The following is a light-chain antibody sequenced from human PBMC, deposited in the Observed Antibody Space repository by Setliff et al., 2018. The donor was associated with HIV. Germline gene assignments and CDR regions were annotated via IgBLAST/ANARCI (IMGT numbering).Light chain of an antibody. Sequence: QSVLTQPASVSGSPGQSITISCTGTRNDVGGYNFVSWYQQHPGKAPKLIIYDVNNRPSGVSDRFSGSKSGNTASLTISGLQAEDEADYYCSSFSSANTLFGTGTKVT. CDR2: DVN. V-gene: IGLV2-14*03. J-gene: IGLJ1*01. CDR3: SSFSSANTL. CDR1: RNDVGGYNF.